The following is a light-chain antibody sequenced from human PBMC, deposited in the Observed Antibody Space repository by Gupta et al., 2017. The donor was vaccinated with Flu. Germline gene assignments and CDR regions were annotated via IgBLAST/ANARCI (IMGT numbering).Light chain of an antibody. Sequence: QSALTRPPSASGSPGQSVTISCTGTSSDVGGYKYVSWYQQHPGKAPKLMIYEVSKRPSGVPDRLSGSKSGNTASLTVSGLQAEDEADYYCSSYAGSNNWVFGGGTKLTVL. CDR2: EVS. J-gene: IGLJ3*02. CDR3: SSYAGSNNWV. V-gene: IGLV2-8*01. CDR1: SSDVGGYKY.